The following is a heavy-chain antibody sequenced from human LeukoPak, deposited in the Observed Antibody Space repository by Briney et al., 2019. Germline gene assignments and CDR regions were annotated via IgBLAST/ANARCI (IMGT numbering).Heavy chain of an antibody. CDR1: GVSISSGDYY. J-gene: IGHJ6*02. Sequence: SQTLSLTCTVSGVSISSGDYYWSWIRQPPGKGLEWIGDIYYSGSTYYNPSLKSRVTISVDTSKNQFSLSLSSVTAADTAVYYCARITFVVEGYGMDVWGQGTTVTVSS. CDR3: ARITFVVEGYGMDV. V-gene: IGHV4-30-4*01. CDR2: IYYSGST. D-gene: IGHD2-21*01.